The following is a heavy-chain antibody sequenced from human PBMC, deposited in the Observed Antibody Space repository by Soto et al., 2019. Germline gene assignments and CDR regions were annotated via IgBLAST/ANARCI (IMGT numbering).Heavy chain of an antibody. CDR1: GDSMNNYY. D-gene: IGHD7-27*01. V-gene: IGHV4-4*07. Sequence: QVQLQESGPGLVEPSETLSLTCSVSGDSMNNYYGSWIRQSTEKGLEWIGRISATGTTTYIASLKSRITLSVDTSKNQFSLNLKFVTAADTAVYFCARDQSGAADLWGQGTVVTVS. J-gene: IGHJ3*01. CDR2: ISATGTT. CDR3: ARDQSGAADL.